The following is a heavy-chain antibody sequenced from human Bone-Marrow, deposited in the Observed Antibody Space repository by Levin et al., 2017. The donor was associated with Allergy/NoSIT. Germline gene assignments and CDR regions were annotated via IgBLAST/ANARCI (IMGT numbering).Heavy chain of an antibody. D-gene: IGHD2-2*01. Sequence: GGSLRLSCAASGFTFINYWMSWLRQAPGKGLEWVAGIKQDGSQKYYVDSVKGRFTISRDNAKNSVYLQMDSLRAEDTAVYYCARCSTRDDIWFDPWGQGTLVTVSS. CDR3: ARCSTRDDIWFDP. CDR1: GFTFINYW. CDR2: IKQDGSQK. J-gene: IGHJ5*02. V-gene: IGHV3-7*01.